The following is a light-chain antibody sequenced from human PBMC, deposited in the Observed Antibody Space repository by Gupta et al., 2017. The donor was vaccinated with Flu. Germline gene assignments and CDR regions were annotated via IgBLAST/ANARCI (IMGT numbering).Light chain of an antibody. J-gene: IGKJ3*01. CDR2: AAS. Sequence: DIQMTQSPSSLSASVGDRVTITCRASQSISSYLNWYQQKPGKAPKLLIYAASSLQSGVPSRFSGSGSGTDFTLTISSLQPEDFATYYCQHSDSTSRTFGPGTKVDIK. V-gene: IGKV1-39*01. CDR3: QHSDSTSRT. CDR1: QSISSY.